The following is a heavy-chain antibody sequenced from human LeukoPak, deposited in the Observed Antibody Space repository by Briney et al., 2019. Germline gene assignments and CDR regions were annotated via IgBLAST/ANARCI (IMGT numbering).Heavy chain of an antibody. CDR1: GYTFTSYG. V-gene: IGHV1-18*01. D-gene: IGHD3-22*01. CDR3: ARNYYDSSGYGSNWFDP. Sequence: ASVKVSCKASGYTFTSYGIIWVRQAPGQGLEWMGWISAYNGNTNYAQKLQGRVTMTTDTSTSTAYMELRSLRSDDTAVYYCARNYYDSSGYGSNWFDPWGQGTLVTVSS. CDR2: ISAYNGNT. J-gene: IGHJ5*02.